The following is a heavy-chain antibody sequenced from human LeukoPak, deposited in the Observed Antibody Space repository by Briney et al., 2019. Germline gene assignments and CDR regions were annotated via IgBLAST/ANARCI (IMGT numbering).Heavy chain of an antibody. CDR2: IKVSGGRT. J-gene: IGHJ4*02. Sequence: ASVKVSCKASGYTFSGFYVHWVRQAPGQGPEWMGIIKVSGGRTEYAQKFQGRFTVTSDMSTSIVYMELTNLRSEDTAVYYCAREPPESSYFDNWGQGTLVTVSS. CDR3: AREPPESSYFDN. V-gene: IGHV1-46*01. CDR1: GYTFSGFY. D-gene: IGHD6-6*01.